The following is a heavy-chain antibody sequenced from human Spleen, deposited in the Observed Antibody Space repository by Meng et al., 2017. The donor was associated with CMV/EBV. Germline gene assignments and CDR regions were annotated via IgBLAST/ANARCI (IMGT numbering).Heavy chain of an antibody. CDR3: ARRHSGLDAFDI. CDR2: IYPGDSDV. CDR1: GYSFPGYW. Sequence: GESLKISCKGSGYSFPGYWIGWVHQMPGKGLEWMGIIYPGDSDVRYSPSFQGQVTISADKSISTAYLQWSSLKASDTAMYYCARRHSGLDAFDIWGQGTVVTVSS. J-gene: IGHJ3*02. D-gene: IGHD2-21*01. V-gene: IGHV5-51*07.